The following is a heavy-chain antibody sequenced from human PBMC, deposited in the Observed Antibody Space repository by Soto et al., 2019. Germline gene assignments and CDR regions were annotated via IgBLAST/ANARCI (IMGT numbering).Heavy chain of an antibody. V-gene: IGHV1-8*01. Sequence: QVQLVQSGAEVKKPGASVKVSCKTSGYTFTRYDINWVRQATGQGLEWMGWMNPKSGYTGSAQRFQGRLTMTRDTSISTDYMELSTLRTEDTAMYYCARTDGDLAYWGQGTLVTVSS. CDR2: MNPKSGYT. CDR3: ARTDGDLAY. CDR1: GYTFTRYD. D-gene: IGHD4-17*01. J-gene: IGHJ4*01.